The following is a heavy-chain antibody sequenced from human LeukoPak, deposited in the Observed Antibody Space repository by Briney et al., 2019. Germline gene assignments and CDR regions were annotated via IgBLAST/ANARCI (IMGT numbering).Heavy chain of an antibody. CDR2: IYSGGST. Sequence: GGSLRLSCAASGFTVSSNYMSWVRQAPGKGLEWVSVIYSGGSTYYADSVKGRFTISRDNSKNTLYLQMNSLRAEDTAVYYCARPPDYYDSNGYYYFDYWGQGTLVTVSS. J-gene: IGHJ4*02. V-gene: IGHV3-53*01. CDR1: GFTVSSNY. CDR3: ARPPDYYDSNGYYYFDY. D-gene: IGHD3-22*01.